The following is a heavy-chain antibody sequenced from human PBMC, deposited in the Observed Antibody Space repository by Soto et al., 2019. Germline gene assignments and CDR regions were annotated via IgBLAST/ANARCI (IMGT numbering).Heavy chain of an antibody. V-gene: IGHV3-30*18. CDR3: AKEVHCGGGSCSWSEGFDY. CDR2: ISYEGSHT. CDR1: GFIFSSYG. D-gene: IGHD2-15*01. J-gene: IGHJ4*02. Sequence: QVQLVESGGGVVQPGRSLRLSCAASGFIFSSYGMHWVRQAPGKGLEWVAVISYEGSHTYYADSVKGRFTITRDNSKSTVYRQMNSLRPEDTAVYYCAKEVHCGGGSCSWSEGFDYWGQGTLLTVSS.